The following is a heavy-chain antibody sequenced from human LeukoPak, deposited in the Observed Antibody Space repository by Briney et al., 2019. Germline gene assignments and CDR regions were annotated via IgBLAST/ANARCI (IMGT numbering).Heavy chain of an antibody. D-gene: IGHD5-12*01. J-gene: IGHJ3*02. CDR2: ISGSGGTT. CDR1: GFTFSSYA. V-gene: IGHV3-23*01. Sequence: GGSLRLSCAASGFTFSSYAMSWVRQAPGKGLEWVSAISGSGGTTSYADSVKGRFTISRANANNTLYLQIHSLRAEDTAVYYCARRDSGYDNRAFDIWGQGTMVIVSS. CDR3: ARRDSGYDNRAFDI.